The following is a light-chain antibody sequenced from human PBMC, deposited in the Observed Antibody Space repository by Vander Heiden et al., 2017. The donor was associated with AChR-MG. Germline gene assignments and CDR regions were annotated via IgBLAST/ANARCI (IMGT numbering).Light chain of an antibody. Sequence: EIVLTQSPATLSLSPGERATLSCRASQSVSRYLAWYQQKPGQAPRLLIYDASNRATGIPARFSGRGYGTDFTLTITRREPEDFAVYYCQQVCNWPLITFGQGTRLEIK. J-gene: IGKJ5*01. CDR3: QQVCNWPLIT. V-gene: IGKV3-11*01. CDR1: QSVSRY. CDR2: DAS.